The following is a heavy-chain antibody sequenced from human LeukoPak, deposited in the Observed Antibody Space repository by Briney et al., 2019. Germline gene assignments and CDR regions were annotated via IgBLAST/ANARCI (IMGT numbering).Heavy chain of an antibody. D-gene: IGHD3-16*01. Sequence: GGSLRLSCAASGFTFSYYWMHWVRQAPGKGLVWVSRISGDESSTNYADSVKGRFTISRDNAKNTLYLQMNSLRAEDTAVYYCARTYLVGWYFDLWGRGTLVTVSS. CDR2: ISGDESST. V-gene: IGHV3-74*01. CDR3: ARTYLVGWYFDL. CDR1: GFTFSYYW. J-gene: IGHJ2*01.